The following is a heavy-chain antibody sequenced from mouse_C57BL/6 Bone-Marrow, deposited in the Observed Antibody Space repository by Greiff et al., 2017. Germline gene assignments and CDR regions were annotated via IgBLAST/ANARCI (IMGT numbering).Heavy chain of an antibody. Sequence: EVKLMESGGDLVKPGGSLKLSCAASGFTFSSYGMSWVRQTPDKRLEWVATISSGGSYTYYPDSVKGRFTISRDNAKNTLYLQMSSLKSEDTAMYYFAIRLVAYWGQGTLVTVSA. CDR2: ISSGGSYT. V-gene: IGHV5-6*02. CDR1: GFTFSSYG. J-gene: IGHJ3*01. CDR3: AIRLVAY.